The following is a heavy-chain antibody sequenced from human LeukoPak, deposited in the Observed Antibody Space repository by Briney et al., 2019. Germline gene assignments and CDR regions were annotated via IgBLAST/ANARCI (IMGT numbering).Heavy chain of an antibody. CDR2: IYHSGST. D-gene: IGHD2-15*01. CDR1: GYSISSGYY. CDR3: ARDSREDSFDI. V-gene: IGHV4-38-2*02. J-gene: IGHJ3*02. Sequence: SETLSLTCTVSGYSISSGYYWGWIRQPPGKGLEWIGSIYHSGSTYYNPSLKSRVTISVDTSKNQFSLKLSSVTAADTAVYYCARDSREDSFDIWGQGTMVTVSS.